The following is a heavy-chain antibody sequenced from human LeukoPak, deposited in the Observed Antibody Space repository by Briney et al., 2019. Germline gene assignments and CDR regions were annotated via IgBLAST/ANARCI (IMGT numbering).Heavy chain of an antibody. Sequence: SQTLSLTCTVSGGSISSGDYYWSWIRQPPGKGLEWIGYIYYSGSTYYNPSLKSRVTISVDTSKNQFSLKLSSVTAADTAVYYCAREGAPVWFGESTDYWGQGTLVTVSS. CDR1: GGSISSGDYY. CDR2: IYYSGST. CDR3: AREGAPVWFGESTDY. J-gene: IGHJ4*02. D-gene: IGHD3-10*01. V-gene: IGHV4-30-4*08.